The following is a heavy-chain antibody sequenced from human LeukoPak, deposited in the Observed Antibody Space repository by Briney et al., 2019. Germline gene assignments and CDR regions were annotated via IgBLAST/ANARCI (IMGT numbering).Heavy chain of an antibody. D-gene: IGHD3-10*01. V-gene: IGHV3-66*02. Sequence: GGSLRLSCAASGFTVSSNYMSWVRQAPGKGLEWVSVIYSGGSTYYADSVKGRFTISRDNSKNTLYLQMNSLRAEDTAVYYCARDAEDYYGSGSYYYYYYYMDVWGKGTTVTVSS. CDR3: ARDAEDYYGSGSYYYYYYYMDV. CDR1: GFTVSSNY. J-gene: IGHJ6*03. CDR2: IYSGGST.